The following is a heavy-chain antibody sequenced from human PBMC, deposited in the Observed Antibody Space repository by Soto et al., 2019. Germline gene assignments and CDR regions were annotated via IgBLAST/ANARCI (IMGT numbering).Heavy chain of an antibody. D-gene: IGHD2-2*01. Sequence: ASVKVSCKASGYDFTAYEINWVRQASGQGLEWMGWMNPINGATGSARRFQGRVSMTRNTATATAYLELTSLRSDDSAVYFCGRGPSPRAPAGGTPYYYAMDVWGQGTTVTVS. CDR1: GYDFTAYE. CDR2: MNPINGAT. J-gene: IGHJ6*02. V-gene: IGHV1-8*02. CDR3: GRGPSPRAPAGGTPYYYAMDV.